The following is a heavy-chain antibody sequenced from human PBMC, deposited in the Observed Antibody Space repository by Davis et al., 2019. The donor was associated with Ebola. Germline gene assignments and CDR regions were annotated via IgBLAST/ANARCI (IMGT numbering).Heavy chain of an antibody. CDR1: GFTVSYNY. Sequence: GESLKISCAASGFTVSYNYMSWVRQAPGKGLEWVSVIYSGGTTYYAESVKGRFIISRDGAKNSVYLQMNSLRAGDTAVYFCAREIYGYDSPYYHMDVWGQGTAVTVSS. J-gene: IGHJ6*03. D-gene: IGHD5-12*01. V-gene: IGHV3-53*01. CDR2: IYSGGTT. CDR3: AREIYGYDSPYYHMDV.